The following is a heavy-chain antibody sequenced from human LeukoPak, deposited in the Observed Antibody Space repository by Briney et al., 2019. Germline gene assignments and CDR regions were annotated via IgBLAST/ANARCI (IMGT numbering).Heavy chain of an antibody. J-gene: IGHJ4*02. Sequence: SAKISCKASGGTFSSSPISWVRHAPRRGLQWMGGITPIFGTGRYMKNFQGRVTITADASTSTVYMEMSSLRSEDTDVYYCARVTTRGTFDYWGQGTLVTVSS. CDR3: ARVTTRGTFDY. CDR2: ITPIFGTG. CDR1: GGTFSSSP. D-gene: IGHD3-22*01. V-gene: IGHV1-69*13.